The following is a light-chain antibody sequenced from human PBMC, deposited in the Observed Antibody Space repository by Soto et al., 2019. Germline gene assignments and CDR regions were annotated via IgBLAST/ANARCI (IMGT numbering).Light chain of an antibody. CDR2: EGS. J-gene: IGLJ1*01. V-gene: IGLV2-23*01. Sequence: QSALTQPASVSGSPGQSITISCTGTSSDVGSYNLVSWYQQHPGKAPKLMIYEGSKRPSGVSNRFSGSKSGKTASLTISGLQAEDEADYYCCSYAGNSRYVFGTGTKVTLL. CDR3: CSYAGNSRYV. CDR1: SSDVGSYNL.